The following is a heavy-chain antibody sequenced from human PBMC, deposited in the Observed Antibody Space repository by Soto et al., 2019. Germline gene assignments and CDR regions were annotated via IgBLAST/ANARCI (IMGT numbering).Heavy chain of an antibody. V-gene: IGHV3-53*01. Sequence: GGSLRLSCAASGFTVSSNYMSWVRQAPGKGLEWVSVIYSGGSTYYTDSVKGRFTISRDNSKNTLYLQMNNLMAEDTAVYYCARVIVLVGATYSYYYGMDVWGQGTTVTVSS. CDR2: IYSGGST. CDR3: ARVIVLVGATYSYYYGMDV. J-gene: IGHJ6*02. D-gene: IGHD1-26*01. CDR1: GFTVSSNY.